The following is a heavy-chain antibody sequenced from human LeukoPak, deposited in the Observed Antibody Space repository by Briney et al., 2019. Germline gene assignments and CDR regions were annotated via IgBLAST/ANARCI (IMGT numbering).Heavy chain of an antibody. D-gene: IGHD3-22*01. Sequence: QPGGSLRLSCAASGFTVSSNYMSWVRQAPGKGLEWVSVIYSGGSTYYADSVKGRFTISRHNSKSTLYLQMNSLRAEDTAVYYCASTYYYDSSGYSNDYWGQGTLVTVSS. V-gene: IGHV3-53*04. CDR3: ASTYYYDSSGYSNDY. CDR2: IYSGGST. CDR1: GFTVSSNY. J-gene: IGHJ4*02.